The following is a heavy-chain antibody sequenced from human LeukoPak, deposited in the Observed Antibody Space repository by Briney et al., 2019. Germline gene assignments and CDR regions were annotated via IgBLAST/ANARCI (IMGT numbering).Heavy chain of an antibody. CDR1: GFPFNNAW. CDR3: TTAGVATIFGVGGLYYHYMDV. CDR2: IKSEADGGTT. Sequence: NPGGSLRLSCAASGFPFNNAWMNWVRQAPGKGLQWIGHIKSEADGGTTDYAAPVKGRFTISRDDSKNTLYLQMNSLKAEDTAVYYCTTAGVATIFGVGGLYYHYMDVWGKGTTVTVSS. V-gene: IGHV3-15*01. D-gene: IGHD3-3*01. J-gene: IGHJ6*03.